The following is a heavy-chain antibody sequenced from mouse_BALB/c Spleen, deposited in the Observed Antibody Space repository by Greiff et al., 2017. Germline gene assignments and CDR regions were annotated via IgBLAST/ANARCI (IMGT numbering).Heavy chain of an antibody. D-gene: IGHD1-1*01. Sequence: VQGVESGPGLVAPSQSLSITCTVSGFSLTGYGVNWVRQPPGKGLEWLGMIWGDGSTDYNSALKSRLSISKDNSKSQVFLKMNSLQTDDTARYYCARESPFITTVVRYAMDYWGQGTSVTVSS. V-gene: IGHV2-6-7*01. CDR3: ARESPFITTVVRYAMDY. CDR1: GFSLTGYG. CDR2: IWGDGST. J-gene: IGHJ4*01.